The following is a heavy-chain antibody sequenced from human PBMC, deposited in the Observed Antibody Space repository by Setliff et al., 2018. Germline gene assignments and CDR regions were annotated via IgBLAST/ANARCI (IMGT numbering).Heavy chain of an antibody. CDR3: ARERGDIVTTTSYYYYLDV. V-gene: IGHV1-69*05. Sequence: VSCKASGGTFSNYDISWVRQAPGQGLEWMGGIIPIFGTTNYAQRFQGRVTITTDESTSTAYMELSSLRSEDTAVYYCARERGDIVTTTSYYYYLDVWGKGTTVTVSS. D-gene: IGHD5-12*01. J-gene: IGHJ6*03. CDR2: IIPIFGTT. CDR1: GGTFSNYD.